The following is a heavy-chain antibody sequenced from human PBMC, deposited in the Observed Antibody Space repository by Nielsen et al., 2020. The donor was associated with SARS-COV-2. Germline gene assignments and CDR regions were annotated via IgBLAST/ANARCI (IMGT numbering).Heavy chain of an antibody. V-gene: IGHV1-69*13. D-gene: IGHD1-26*01. CDR2: IIPIFGTA. J-gene: IGHJ3*02. CDR3: AHLGATDEDAFDI. CDR1: GGTFSSYA. Sequence: SVKVSCKASGGTFSSYAISWVRQAPGQGLEWMGGIIPIFGTANYAQKFQGRVTITADESTSTAYMELSSLRSEDTAVYYCAHLGATDEDAFDIWGQGTTVTVSS.